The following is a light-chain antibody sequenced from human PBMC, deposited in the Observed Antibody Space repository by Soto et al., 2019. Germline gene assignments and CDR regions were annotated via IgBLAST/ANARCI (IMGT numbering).Light chain of an antibody. Sequence: QSALTQPASVSGSPGQSVTISCTGTSSDLETYNLVSWYQQHPGKAPKLIIYEVNNRPSGVSNRFSGSKSGKKASLTISGVQALEGAEYYCCLYVDSRNPRVFGAGTKVTVL. J-gene: IGLJ1*01. CDR1: SSDLETYNL. CDR3: CLYVDSRNPRV. CDR2: EVN. V-gene: IGLV2-23*02.